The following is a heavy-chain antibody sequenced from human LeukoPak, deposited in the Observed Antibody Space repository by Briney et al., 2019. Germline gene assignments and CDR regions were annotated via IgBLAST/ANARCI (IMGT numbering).Heavy chain of an antibody. Sequence: SETLSLTCTVSGGSISSYYWSWIRQPPGKGLEWIGYIYYSGTTTYNPSLKSRVTISLDTSKKQFSLKLSSVTAADTAVYYCARESPLPRYYGMDVWGQGTTVTVSS. CDR1: GGSISSYY. CDR2: IYYSGTT. CDR3: ARESPLPRYYGMDV. J-gene: IGHJ6*02. D-gene: IGHD1-26*01. V-gene: IGHV4-59*01.